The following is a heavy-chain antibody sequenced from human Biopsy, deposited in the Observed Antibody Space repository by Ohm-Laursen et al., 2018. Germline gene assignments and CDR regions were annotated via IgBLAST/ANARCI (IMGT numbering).Heavy chain of an antibody. Sequence: GTLSLTCTVSGGSISRDYWAWIRQPPGKGLQWIGYTYYSGSTNYNPSLNSRVTIAVDTSKNQFYLKLYSVTAADTAVYYCARGRRTSGWPYFDNWGQGALVIVSP. J-gene: IGHJ4*02. CDR1: GGSISRDY. CDR2: TYYSGST. CDR3: ARGRRTSGWPYFDN. V-gene: IGHV4-59*01. D-gene: IGHD6-19*01.